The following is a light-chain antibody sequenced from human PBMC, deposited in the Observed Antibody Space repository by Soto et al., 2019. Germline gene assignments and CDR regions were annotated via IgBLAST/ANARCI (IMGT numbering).Light chain of an antibody. CDR1: QSISND. V-gene: IGKV1-39*01. CDR2: AAS. CDR3: QQSYSTPPYT. J-gene: IGKJ2*01. Sequence: DIQMTQSPSSLSASVGDRVTITCRASQSISNDLYWYQQKPGKAPTLLIYAASSLQGGVPSRFSDSGSGTYFTLTISSLQPEDFATYYCQQSYSTPPYTVGQGTRLEIK.